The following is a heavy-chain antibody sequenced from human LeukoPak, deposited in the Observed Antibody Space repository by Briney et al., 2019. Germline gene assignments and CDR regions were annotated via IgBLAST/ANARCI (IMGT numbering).Heavy chain of an antibody. CDR3: ARAGSRYYYYYYGMDV. CDR1: GFTFSSYW. Sequence: PGGSLRLSCAASGFTFSSYWMSWVRQAPGKGLEWVANIKRDGSEQYYVDSVKGRFTISRDNAKNSLYLQMNSLRAEDTAVYYCARAGSRYYYYYYGMDVWGQGTTVTVSS. V-gene: IGHV3-7*04. J-gene: IGHJ6*02. CDR2: IKRDGSEQ.